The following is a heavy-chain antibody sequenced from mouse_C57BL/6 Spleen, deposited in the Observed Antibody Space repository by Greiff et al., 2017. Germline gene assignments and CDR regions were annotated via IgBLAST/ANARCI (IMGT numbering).Heavy chain of an antibody. CDR3: AKPGSSYAMDY. D-gene: IGHD1-1*01. J-gene: IGHJ4*01. CDR2: IWGDGST. Sequence: VQLQESGPGLVAPSQSLSITCTVSGFSLPSFGVSWVRQPPGKGLGWLGVIWGDGSTNYHSALISRLSISKDNSKSQVFLKLNSLQTDDTATYYCAKPGSSYAMDYWGQGTSVTVSS. V-gene: IGHV2-3*01. CDR1: GFSLPSFG.